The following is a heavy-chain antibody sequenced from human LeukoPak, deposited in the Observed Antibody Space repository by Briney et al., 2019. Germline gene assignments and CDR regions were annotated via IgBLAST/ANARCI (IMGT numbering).Heavy chain of an antibody. D-gene: IGHD3-10*01. Sequence: SETLSLTCAVYGGSFSGYYWRWIRQPPGKGLEWIGAINHSGSTNYNPSLKSRVTISVDTSKNQFSLKLSSVTAADTAVYYCASSPFSGIRRKPIHWYFDLWGRGTLVTVSS. V-gene: IGHV4-34*01. J-gene: IGHJ2*01. CDR2: INHSGST. CDR1: GGSFSGYY. CDR3: ASSPFSGIRRKPIHWYFDL.